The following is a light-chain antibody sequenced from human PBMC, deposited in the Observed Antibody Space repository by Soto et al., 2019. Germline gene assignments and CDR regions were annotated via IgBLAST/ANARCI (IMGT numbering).Light chain of an antibody. Sequence: QSALTQPPSASGAPGQRVFISCSGSSSNIGGTNYAYWYQQLPGAAPKLLMHSNNLRPSGVPERISGSKSGTSASLAISGLRSEDEAVYYCASWDDRLGAVLFGGDPKFTVL. V-gene: IGLV1-47*02. J-gene: IGLJ2*01. CDR3: ASWDDRLGAVL. CDR1: SSNIGGTNY. CDR2: SNN.